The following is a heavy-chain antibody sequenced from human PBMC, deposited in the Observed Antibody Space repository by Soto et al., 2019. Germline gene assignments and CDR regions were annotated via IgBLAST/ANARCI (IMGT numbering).Heavy chain of an antibody. V-gene: IGHV1-69*13. Sequence: ASLKVSCKASGGTFSSYDISWVRQAPGQGLEWMGGIIPIFGTANYAQKFQGRVTITADESTSTAYMELSSLRSEDTAVYYCARGRHYGYYYYGMDVWGQGTTVTVSS. CDR3: ARGRHYGYYYYGMDV. CDR2: IIPIFGTA. CDR1: GGTFSSYD. J-gene: IGHJ6*02. D-gene: IGHD4-17*01.